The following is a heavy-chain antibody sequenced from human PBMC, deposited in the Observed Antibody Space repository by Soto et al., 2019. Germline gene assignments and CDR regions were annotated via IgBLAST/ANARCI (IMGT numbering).Heavy chain of an antibody. J-gene: IGHJ4*02. CDR1: GGSISSSSYY. D-gene: IGHD5-12*01. Sequence: PSETLSLTCTVSGGSISSSSYYWGWIRQPPGKGLEWIGSIYYSGSTYYNPSLKSRVTISVDTSKNQFSLKLSSVTAADTAVYYCARLHLRRDGYNSAFDYWGQGTLVTVSS. CDR2: IYYSGST. CDR3: ARLHLRRDGYNSAFDY. V-gene: IGHV4-39*01.